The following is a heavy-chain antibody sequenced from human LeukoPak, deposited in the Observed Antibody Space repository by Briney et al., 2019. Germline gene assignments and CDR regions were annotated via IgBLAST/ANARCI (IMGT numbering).Heavy chain of an antibody. CDR3: ARDTALTAITGGPES. Sequence: ASVKVSCKASGYTFASYGISWVRQAPGQGLEWMGWISAYNGDTRYAQNLQGRATMTTDTSTSTAYLELSSLTSDDTALYYCARDTALTAITGGPESWGRGTLVTVSS. CDR1: GYTFASYG. J-gene: IGHJ1*01. V-gene: IGHV1-18*01. D-gene: IGHD1-20*01. CDR2: ISAYNGDT.